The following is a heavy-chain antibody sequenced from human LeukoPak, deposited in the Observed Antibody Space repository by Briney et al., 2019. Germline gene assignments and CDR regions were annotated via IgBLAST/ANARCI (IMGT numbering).Heavy chain of an antibody. CDR3: ARAYDSSGYWGYYFDY. J-gene: IGHJ4*02. CDR1: GYTFTGYY. V-gene: IGHV1-2*02. D-gene: IGHD3-22*01. Sequence: ASVKVSCKASGYTFTGYYMHWVRQAPGQGLEWMGWINPNSGGTNYAQKFQGGVTMTRDTSISTAYMELSRLRSDDTAVYYCARAYDSSGYWGYYFDYWGQGTLVTVSS. CDR2: INPNSGGT.